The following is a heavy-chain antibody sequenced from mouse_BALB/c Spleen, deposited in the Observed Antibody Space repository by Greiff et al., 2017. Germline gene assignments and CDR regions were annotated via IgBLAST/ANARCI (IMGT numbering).Heavy chain of an antibody. V-gene: IGHV5-12-1*01. J-gene: IGHJ4*01. Sequence: EVNVVESGGGLVKPGGSLKLSCAASGFAFSSYDMSWVRQTPEKRLEWVAYISSGGGSTYYPDTVKGRFTISRDNAKNTLYLQMSSLKSEDTAMYYCARHPPYDYEDAMDYWGQGTSVTVSS. D-gene: IGHD2-4*01. CDR2: ISSGGGST. CDR1: GFAFSSYD. CDR3: ARHPPYDYEDAMDY.